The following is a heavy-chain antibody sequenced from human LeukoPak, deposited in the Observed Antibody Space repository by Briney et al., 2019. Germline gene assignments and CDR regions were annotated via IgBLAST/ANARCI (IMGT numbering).Heavy chain of an antibody. J-gene: IGHJ6*03. V-gene: IGHV3-21*01. CDR1: GFTFSSYS. Sequence: TGGSLRLSCAASGFTFSSYSMNWVRQAPGKGLEWVSSISSSSSYIYYADSVKGRFTISRDNAKNSLYLQMNSLRAEDTAVYYCARLRGDYYYYYMDVWGKGTTVTISS. CDR2: ISSSSSYI. D-gene: IGHD4-17*01. CDR3: ARLRGDYYYYYMDV.